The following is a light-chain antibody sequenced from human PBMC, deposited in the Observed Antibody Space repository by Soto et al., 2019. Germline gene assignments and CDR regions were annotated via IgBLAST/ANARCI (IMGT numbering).Light chain of an antibody. CDR1: QSISSW. CDR2: DAS. V-gene: IGKV1-5*01. Sequence: DIQMTQSPSTLSASVGDRVTITCRAIQSISSWLAWYQQKPWKAPKVLIYDASSLESGAPSRFSGSGSGTEFTLTISSLQPDDFATYYCQQYDSFSPWTFGQGTKVEIK. CDR3: QQYDSFSPWT. J-gene: IGKJ1*01.